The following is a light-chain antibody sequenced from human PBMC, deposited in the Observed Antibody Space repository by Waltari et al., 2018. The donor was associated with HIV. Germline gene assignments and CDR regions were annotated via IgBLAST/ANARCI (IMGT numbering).Light chain of an antibody. V-gene: IGLV2-23*02. Sequence: QSALTQPASVSGSPGQSITISCTGTSSDVDGYNFVSWYQQHPGKAPKLIIFAVFKRPSWFSVRFSGSKSGNTASLTISGLQSEDEADYYCCSYAGSRTWVFGGGTKVTVL. J-gene: IGLJ3*02. CDR1: SSDVDGYNF. CDR3: CSYAGSRTWV. CDR2: AVF.